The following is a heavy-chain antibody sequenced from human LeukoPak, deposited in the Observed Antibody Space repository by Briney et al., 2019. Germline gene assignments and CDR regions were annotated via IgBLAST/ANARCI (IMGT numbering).Heavy chain of an antibody. J-gene: IGHJ5*02. D-gene: IGHD3-22*01. CDR2: IYYSGST. CDR1: GGSISSGDYY. CDR3: ARHGTMIVVVYWFDP. Sequence: SETLSLTCTVSGGSISSGDYYWSWIRQPPGKGLEWIGYIYYSGSTYYNPSLKSRVTISVDTSKNQFSLKLSSVTAADTAVYYCARHGTMIVVVYWFDPWGQGTLVTVSS. V-gene: IGHV4-30-4*08.